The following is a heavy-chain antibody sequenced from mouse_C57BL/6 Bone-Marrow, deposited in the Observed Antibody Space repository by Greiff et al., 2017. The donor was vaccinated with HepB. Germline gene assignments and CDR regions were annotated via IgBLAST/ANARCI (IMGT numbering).Heavy chain of an antibody. D-gene: IGHD4-1*01. CDR3: ARRGWDGALFAY. V-gene: IGHV1-50*01. CDR1: GYTFTSYW. J-gene: IGHJ3*01. Sequence: QVQLQQPGAELVKPGASVKLSCKASGYTFTSYWMQWVKQRPGQGLEWIGEIDPSDSYTNYNQKFKGKATLTVDTSSSTAYMQLSSLTSEDSAVYYCARRGWDGALFAYWGQGTLVTVAA. CDR2: IDPSDSYT.